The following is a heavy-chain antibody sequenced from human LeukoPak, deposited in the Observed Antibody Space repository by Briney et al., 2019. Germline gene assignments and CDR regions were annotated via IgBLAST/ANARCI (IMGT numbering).Heavy chain of an antibody. CDR2: IIPIFGTA. J-gene: IGHJ6*03. CDR1: GGTFSSYA. V-gene: IGHV1-69*13. CDR3: AVVVPAAVYYYYYMDV. D-gene: IGHD2-2*01. Sequence: SVKVSCKTSGGTFSSYAISWVRQAPGQGLEWMGGIIPIFGTANYAQKFQGRVTINADESTSTAYIELSSLRSEDTAVYYCAVVVPAAVYYYYYMDVWGKGTTVTVSS.